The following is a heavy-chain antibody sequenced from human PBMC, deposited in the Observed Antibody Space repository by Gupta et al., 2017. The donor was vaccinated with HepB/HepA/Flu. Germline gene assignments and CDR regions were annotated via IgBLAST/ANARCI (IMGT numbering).Heavy chain of an antibody. CDR2: ISSSGT. CDR3: ARGWKKLTD. V-gene: IGHV4-59*01. D-gene: IGHD1-1*01. J-gene: IGHJ4*02. CDR1: GYFIRSFY. Sequence: QVPLQESGPGLVKPSDTLSLSCAVSGYFIRSFYWGWIRQPPGKGLEWIGYISSSGTSYNPSPKSRLTISLDTSKNQFSLQLSSVTAADEAVYYCARGWKKLTDWGQGTLVTVSS.